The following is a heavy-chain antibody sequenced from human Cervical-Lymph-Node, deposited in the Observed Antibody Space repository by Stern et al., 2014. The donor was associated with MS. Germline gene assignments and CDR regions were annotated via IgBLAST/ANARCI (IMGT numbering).Heavy chain of an antibody. V-gene: IGHV1-3*01. Sequence: VQLVQFGAEVKKPGASVKVSCKASGYTFTSYGIHWVRQAPGQRLEWMGWINAGHGNTKYSQKFQGRVAITRDTSASTAYMELSGLTSEDTAVYYCARRAVTTLDYWGQGTLVTVSS. D-gene: IGHD4-17*01. CDR2: INAGHGNT. CDR3: ARRAVTTLDY. CDR1: GYTFTSYG. J-gene: IGHJ4*02.